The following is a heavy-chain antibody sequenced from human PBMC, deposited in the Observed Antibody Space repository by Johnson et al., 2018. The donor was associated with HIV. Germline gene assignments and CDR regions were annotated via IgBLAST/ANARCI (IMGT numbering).Heavy chain of an antibody. D-gene: IGHD6-13*01. V-gene: IGHV3-30-3*01. CDR1: GFTFSSYA. CDR2: ISYDESNK. J-gene: IGHJ3*01. CDR3: AKDFGSSSGHAFDV. Sequence: QVQLVESGGGLVKPGGSLRLSCAASGFTFSSYAMHWVRQAPGKGLEWVAVISYDESNKDYADSVKGRFTISRDNSKNTLYLQMNNLRAEDTSVYYCAKDFGSSSGHAFDVGGQGTMVTVSS.